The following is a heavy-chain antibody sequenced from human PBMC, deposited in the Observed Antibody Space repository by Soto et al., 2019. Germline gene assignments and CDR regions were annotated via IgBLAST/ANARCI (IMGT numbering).Heavy chain of an antibody. CDR3: ARIDPTHDAFDI. CDR1: GFTFSSYA. D-gene: IGHD3-9*01. CDR2: ISYDGSNK. Sequence: QVQLVESGGGVVQPGRSLRLSCAASGFTFSSYAMHWVRQAPGKGLEWVAFISYDGSNKYYADSVKGRFTISRDNSKNTLYLQMNSQRAEDTAVYYCARIDPTHDAFDIWGQGTMVTVSS. J-gene: IGHJ3*02. V-gene: IGHV3-30-3*01.